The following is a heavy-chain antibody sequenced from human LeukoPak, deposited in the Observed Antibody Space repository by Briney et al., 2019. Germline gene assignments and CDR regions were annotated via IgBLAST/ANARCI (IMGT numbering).Heavy chain of an antibody. Sequence: ASVKVSCKASGGTFSSYAISWVRQAPGQGLEWMGGIIPIFGTANYAQKSQGRVTITADKSTSTAYMELRSLRSDDTAVYYCARLGSSSLYYYYYMDVWGKGTTVTVSS. D-gene: IGHD6-13*01. CDR1: GGTFSSYA. CDR2: IIPIFGTA. CDR3: ARLGSSSLYYYYYMDV. V-gene: IGHV1-69*06. J-gene: IGHJ6*03.